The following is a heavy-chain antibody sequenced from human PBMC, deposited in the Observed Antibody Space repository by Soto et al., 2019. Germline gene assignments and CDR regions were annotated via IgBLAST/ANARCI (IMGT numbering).Heavy chain of an antibody. CDR1: GFTFSSYW. CDR2: IKQDGSEK. V-gene: IGHV3-7*05. CDR3: AREFGYCGGDCYSNPYYYYYGMDV. J-gene: IGHJ6*02. D-gene: IGHD2-21*02. Sequence: GGSLRLSCAASGFTFSSYWMSWVRQAPGKGLEWVANIKQDGSEKYYADSVKGRFTISRDNAKNSPYLQMNSLRAEDTDVYYCAREFGYCGGDCYSNPYYYYYGMDVWGQGTTVTVSS.